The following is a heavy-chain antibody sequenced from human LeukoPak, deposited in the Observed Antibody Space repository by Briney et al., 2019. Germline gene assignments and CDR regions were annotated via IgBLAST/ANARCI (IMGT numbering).Heavy chain of an antibody. CDR2: IYYSGST. CDR3: ASRLVYGSNYFDY. J-gene: IGHJ4*02. CDR1: GGSISSSSYY. Sequence: SETLSLTCTASGGSISSSSYYWGWIRQPPGKGLEWIGSIYYSGSTYYNPSLKSRVTISVDTSKNQFSLKLSSVTAADTAVYYCASRLVYGSNYFDYWGQGTLVTVSS. D-gene: IGHD3-10*01. V-gene: IGHV4-39*01.